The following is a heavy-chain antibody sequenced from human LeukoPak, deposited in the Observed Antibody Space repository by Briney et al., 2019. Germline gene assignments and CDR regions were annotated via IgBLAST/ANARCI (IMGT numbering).Heavy chain of an antibody. CDR2: IYYSGST. Sequence: PSQTLSLTCTVSGGSISSGDYYWSWIRQPPGKGLEWIGYIYYSGSTYYNPSLKSRVTISVDTSKNQFSLKLSSVTAADTAVYYCAGLRRDGYNCNYWGQGTLVTVSS. CDR3: AGLRRDGYNCNY. V-gene: IGHV4-30-4*08. CDR1: GGSISSGDYY. J-gene: IGHJ4*02. D-gene: IGHD5-24*01.